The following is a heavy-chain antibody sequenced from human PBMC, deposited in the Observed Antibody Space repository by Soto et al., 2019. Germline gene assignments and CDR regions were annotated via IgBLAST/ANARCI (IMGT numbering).Heavy chain of an antibody. CDR2: ITNDGNNE. CDR1: GFVFSSYG. CDR3: AKEGPGGGRHSYYGMDV. J-gene: IGHJ6*02. Sequence: PGWCLRLSCAASGFVFSSYGMHWVRQAPGKGLEWVALITNDGNNEHYRESVKGRFSISRDKSTNTVDLLMNSLRPEDTGTYYCAKEGPGGGRHSYYGMDVWGQAPTVTVSS. D-gene: IGHD1-26*01. V-gene: IGHV3-30*18.